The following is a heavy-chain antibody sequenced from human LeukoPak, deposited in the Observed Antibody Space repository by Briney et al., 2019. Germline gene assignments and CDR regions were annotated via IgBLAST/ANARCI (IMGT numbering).Heavy chain of an antibody. CDR3: ATSGLRFLEWLFYAFDY. CDR2: FDPGDGET. CDR1: GYTLTELS. Sequence: ASVKVSCKVSGYTLTELSMHWVRQAPGKGLEWIGGFDPGDGETIYAQKFQGRVTMTEDTSTDTAYMELSSLRSEDTAVYYCATSGLRFLEWLFYAFDYWGQGTLVTVSS. D-gene: IGHD3-3*01. V-gene: IGHV1-24*01. J-gene: IGHJ4*02.